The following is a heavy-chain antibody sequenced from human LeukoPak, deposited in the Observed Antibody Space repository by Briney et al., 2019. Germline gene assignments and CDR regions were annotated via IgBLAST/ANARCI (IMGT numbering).Heavy chain of an antibody. V-gene: IGHV1-46*01. CDR2: INPSGGST. CDR3: ARDWIRATIFGPIDY. Sequence: ASVEVSCKASGYTFTSYYMHWVRQAPGQGLEWMGIINPSGGSTSYAQKFQGRVTMTRDTSTSTVYMELSSLRSEDTAVYYCARDWIRATIFGPIDYWGQGTLVTVSS. J-gene: IGHJ4*02. D-gene: IGHD3-3*01. CDR1: GYTFTSYY.